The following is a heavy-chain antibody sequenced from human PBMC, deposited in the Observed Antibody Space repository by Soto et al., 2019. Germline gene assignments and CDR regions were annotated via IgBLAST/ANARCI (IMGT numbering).Heavy chain of an antibody. CDR3: ARLWGGLRDYSNSKYYFDY. CDR1: GGSISSYY. Sequence: SETLSLTCTVSGGSISSYYWSWIRQPPGKGLEWIGYIYYSGSTNYNPSLKSRVTISVDTSKNQFSLKLSSVTAADTAVYYCARLWGGLRDYSNSKYYFDYWGQGTLVTVSS. D-gene: IGHD4-4*01. J-gene: IGHJ4*02. CDR2: IYYSGST. V-gene: IGHV4-59*08.